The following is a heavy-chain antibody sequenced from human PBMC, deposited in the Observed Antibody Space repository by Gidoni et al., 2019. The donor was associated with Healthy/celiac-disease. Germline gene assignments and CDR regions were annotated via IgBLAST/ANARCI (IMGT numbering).Heavy chain of an antibody. J-gene: IGHJ4*02. CDR1: GFTFSSSG. Sequence: QVQLVESGGGVVQPGRSLRLSCAAAGFTFSSSGMHWVRQAPGKGLEWVAVRWYDGSNKYYADSVKGRFTISRDNSKNTLYLQMNSLRAEDTAVYYCARTEGYCSSTSCSPPGDYWGQGTLVTVSS. V-gene: IGHV3-33*01. D-gene: IGHD2-2*01. CDR2: RWYDGSNK. CDR3: ARTEGYCSSTSCSPPGDY.